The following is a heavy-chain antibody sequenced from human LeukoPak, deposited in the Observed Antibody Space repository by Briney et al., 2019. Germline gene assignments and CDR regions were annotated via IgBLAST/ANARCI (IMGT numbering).Heavy chain of an antibody. Sequence: SETLSLTCTVSGGSISSYYWSWIRQPPGKGLEWIGYIYYSGSTNYNPSLKSRVTISVDTSKNQFSLKLSSVTAADTAVYYCARAPNHDYSKNVYFDYWGQGTLVTVSS. CDR2: IYYSGST. CDR3: ARAPNHDYSKNVYFDY. D-gene: IGHD4-11*01. CDR1: GGSISSYY. V-gene: IGHV4-59*08. J-gene: IGHJ4*02.